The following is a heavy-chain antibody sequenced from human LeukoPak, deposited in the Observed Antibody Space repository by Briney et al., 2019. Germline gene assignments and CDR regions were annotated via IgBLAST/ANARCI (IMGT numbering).Heavy chain of an antibody. CDR2: IYYSGST. J-gene: IGHJ5*02. Sequence: PSETLCLTCTVSGGSISSCSYYWGWIRQPPGKGLEWIGGIYYSGSTYYNPSLKSRVTISVDTSKNQFSLKLSSVTAADTAVYYCARHYYDSSGYNWFDPWGQGTLVTVSS. V-gene: IGHV4-39*01. D-gene: IGHD3-22*01. CDR3: ARHYYDSSGYNWFDP. CDR1: GGSISSCSYY.